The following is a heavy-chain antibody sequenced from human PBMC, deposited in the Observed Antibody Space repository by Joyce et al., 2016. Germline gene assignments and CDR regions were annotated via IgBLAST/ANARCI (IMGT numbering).Heavy chain of an antibody. V-gene: IGHV3-30*03. D-gene: IGHD1-1*01. CDR2: IAYDGSNK. CDR1: GFTFSNYA. J-gene: IGHJ6*02. Sequence: QVQLVESGGGVVQPGKSLRLSCAASGFTFSNYAMHWVRQAPGKGLEWLAVIAYDGSNKNYADSVKGRFTISRENSRSTVYLETNSLGAEDTAVYYCARETLTAWTDLDNYYALGVWGQGTTVTGSS. CDR3: ARETLTAWTDLDNYYALGV.